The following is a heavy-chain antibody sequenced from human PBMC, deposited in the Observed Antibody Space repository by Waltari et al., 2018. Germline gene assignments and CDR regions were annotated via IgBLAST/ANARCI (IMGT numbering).Heavy chain of an antibody. V-gene: IGHV3-30*18. J-gene: IGHJ4*02. CDR1: GFTFSSYG. Sequence: QVQLVESGGGVVQPGRSLRLSCAASGFTFSSYGMHWVRQAPGKGLEWVAGIADDGRNKYYADSVKGRVTISRDNSKNTLYLQMNSLRAEDTAVYYCAKEIVGATSVFDYWGQGTLVTVSS. CDR3: AKEIVGATSVFDY. CDR2: IADDGRNK. D-gene: IGHD1-26*01.